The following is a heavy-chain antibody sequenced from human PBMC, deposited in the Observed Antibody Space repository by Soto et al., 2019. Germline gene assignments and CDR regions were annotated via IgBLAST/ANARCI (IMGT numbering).Heavy chain of an antibody. CDR3: VRGPSRGSSLFGPLDY. CDR1: GFIFSTFG. CDR2: IFYSGSGS. D-gene: IGHD3-3*01. Sequence: GGSLRLACSASGFIFSTFGMFWVRQAPGQGLEYVSAIFYSGSGSYYADPVRGRFTVSRDNSKNMFYLQMSSLRVEDTALYFCVRGPSRGSSLFGPLDYWGQGTQVTVSS. J-gene: IGHJ4*02. V-gene: IGHV3-64D*06.